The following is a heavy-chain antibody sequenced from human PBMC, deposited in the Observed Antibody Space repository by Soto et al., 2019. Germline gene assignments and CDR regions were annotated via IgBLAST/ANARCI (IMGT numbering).Heavy chain of an antibody. Sequence: SETLSLTCTVSGGSISSSSYYWGWIRQPPGKGLEWIGSIYYSGSTYYNPSLKSRVTISVETSKNQFSLKLSSVTAADTAVYYCARIAPYCSGGSCYSDSIGYWGQGTLVTVSS. D-gene: IGHD2-15*01. J-gene: IGHJ4*02. V-gene: IGHV4-39*01. CDR3: ARIAPYCSGGSCYSDSIGY. CDR1: GGSISSSSYY. CDR2: IYYSGST.